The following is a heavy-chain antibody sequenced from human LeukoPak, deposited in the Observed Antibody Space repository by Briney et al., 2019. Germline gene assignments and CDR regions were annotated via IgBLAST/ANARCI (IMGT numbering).Heavy chain of an antibody. V-gene: IGHV4-59*01. Sequence: PSETLSLTCTVSGGSISSYYWSWIRQPPGKGLEWIGYIYYSGSTNYNPSLKSRVTISVDTSKNQFSLKLSSVTAADTAVYYCARGAIRYFDWLPPNNWFDPWGQGTLVTVSS. D-gene: IGHD3-9*01. CDR3: ARGAIRYFDWLPPNNWFDP. CDR2: IYYSGST. CDR1: GGSISSYY. J-gene: IGHJ5*02.